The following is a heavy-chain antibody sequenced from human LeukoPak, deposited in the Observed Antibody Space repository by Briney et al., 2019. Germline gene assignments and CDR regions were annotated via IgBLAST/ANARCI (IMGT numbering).Heavy chain of an antibody. D-gene: IGHD2-2*01. CDR1: GFTFSSYG. Sequence: GGSLGLSCAASGFTFSSYGMHWVRQAPGKGLEWVAVIWYDGSNKYYADSVKGRFTISRDNSKNTLYLQMNRLRPEDTAVYDWSKNYAAPNSTSCYDYRGQGTLVTVSS. J-gene: IGHJ4*02. CDR2: IWYDGSNK. CDR3: SKNYAAPNSTSCYDY. V-gene: IGHV3-33*06.